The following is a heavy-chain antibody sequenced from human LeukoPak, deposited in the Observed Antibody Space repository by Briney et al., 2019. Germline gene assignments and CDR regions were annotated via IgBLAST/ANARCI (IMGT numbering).Heavy chain of an antibody. CDR2: IYYSGST. Sequence: PSETLSLTCTVSGGSISSSSYYWGWIRQPPGKGLEWIGSIYYSGSTYYNPSLKSRVTISVDTSKNQFSLKLSSVTAADTAVYYCARRSRMVRGVGRPCFDIWGQGTMVTVSS. J-gene: IGHJ3*02. CDR3: ARRSRMVRGVGRPCFDI. D-gene: IGHD3-10*01. CDR1: GGSISSSSYY. V-gene: IGHV4-39*07.